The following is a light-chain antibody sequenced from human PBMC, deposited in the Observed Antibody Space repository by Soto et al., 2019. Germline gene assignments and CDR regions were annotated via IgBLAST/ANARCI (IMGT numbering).Light chain of an antibody. CDR1: SSDVGNYNV. V-gene: IGLV2-23*02. Sequence: QSALTQPASVSGSPGQSITISCTGTSSDVGNYNVVSWYQHHPGKAPKLMIYEVSKRPSGVSNRFSGSKSGNTASLTISGLQAEDEADYYCCSYAGSSTFVVFGGGTKVTVL. CDR2: EVS. J-gene: IGLJ2*01. CDR3: CSYAGSSTFVV.